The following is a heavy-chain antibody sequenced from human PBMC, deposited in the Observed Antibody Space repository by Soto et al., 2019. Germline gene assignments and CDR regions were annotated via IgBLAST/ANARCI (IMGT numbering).Heavy chain of an antibody. Sequence: EVQLVESGGGLVQPGGSLRLSCAASGFTFSSYSMNWVRQAPGKGLEWVSYISSSSSTIYYADSVKGRFTISRDNAKNSLYLQMNSLRAEDTAVYYCASSGYSSGWLAPDFDYWGQGTLVTVSS. CDR1: GFTFSSYS. CDR2: ISSSSSTI. V-gene: IGHV3-48*01. D-gene: IGHD6-19*01. CDR3: ASSGYSSGWLAPDFDY. J-gene: IGHJ4*02.